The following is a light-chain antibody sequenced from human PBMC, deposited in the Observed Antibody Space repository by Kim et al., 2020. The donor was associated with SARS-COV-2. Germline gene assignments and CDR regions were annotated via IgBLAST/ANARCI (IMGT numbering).Light chain of an antibody. CDR1: QSVSSN. J-gene: IGKJ2*01. V-gene: IGKV3-15*01. CDR2: GAS. CDR3: QQYNNWPPEDT. Sequence: EIVMTQSPATLSVSPGERATLSCRASQSVSSNVAWYQQKSGQAPRLLIYGASTRATGIPVRFSGSGSGTEFTLTISSLQSEDFAVYYCQQYNNWPPEDTFGQGTKVDIK.